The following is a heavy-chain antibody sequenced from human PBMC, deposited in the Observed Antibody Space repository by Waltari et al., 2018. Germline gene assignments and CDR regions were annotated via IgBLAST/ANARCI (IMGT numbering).Heavy chain of an antibody. CDR2: IYYSGST. CDR1: GGSISSYY. Sequence: GPGLVKPSETLSLTCTVSGGSISSYYWSWIRQPPGKGLEWIGYIYYSGSTNYNPSLKSRVTISVDTSKNQFSLKLSSVTAADTAVYYCARDRLGIGWFDPWGQGTLVTVSS. D-gene: IGHD7-27*01. CDR3: ARDRLGIGWFDP. V-gene: IGHV4-59*01. J-gene: IGHJ5*02.